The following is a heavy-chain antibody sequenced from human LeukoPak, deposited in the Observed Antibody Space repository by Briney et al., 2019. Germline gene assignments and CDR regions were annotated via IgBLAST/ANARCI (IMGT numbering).Heavy chain of an antibody. J-gene: IGHJ6*02. CDR1: GYTFTSYG. Sequence: GASVKVSCKASGYTFTSYGISWVRQAPGQGLEWMGWISAYNGNTNYAQKLQGRVTMTTDTSTSTAYMELRSLRSDDTAVYYCARDNRYGLRFLEWLSQYYYYYYGMDVWGQGTTVTVSS. V-gene: IGHV1-18*01. CDR3: ARDNRYGLRFLEWLSQYYYYYYGMDV. CDR2: ISAYNGNT. D-gene: IGHD3-3*01.